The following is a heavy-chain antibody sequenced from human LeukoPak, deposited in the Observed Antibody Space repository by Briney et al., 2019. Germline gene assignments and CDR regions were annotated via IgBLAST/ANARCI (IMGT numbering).Heavy chain of an antibody. D-gene: IGHD1-1*01. V-gene: IGHV3-74*03. CDR3: ARSGIGRGFDI. Sequence: GGSLRPSCAGSGFTFSGYGMHWVRQGPGKGLEWVSRINSDATTTTYADSVKGRFTVSRDNAKNMVYLEMNSLRGDDTAVYYCARSGIGRGFDIWGQGATVTVSS. CDR1: GFTFSGYG. J-gene: IGHJ3*02. CDR2: INSDATTT.